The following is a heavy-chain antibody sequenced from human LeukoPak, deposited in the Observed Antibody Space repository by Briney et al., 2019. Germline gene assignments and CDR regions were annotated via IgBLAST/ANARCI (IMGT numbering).Heavy chain of an antibody. CDR1: GGSISSYY. J-gene: IGHJ4*02. CDR2: MFSSGSSGNT. CDR3: TRDNPGMTSTDT. V-gene: IGHV4-4*07. D-gene: IGHD1-1*01. Sequence: SETLSLTCTVSGGSISSYYWSWIRQPPGKELEWIGRMFSSGSSGNTNYNPSLKSRVTISPNTSKNQFSLNVSSVTAADTAVYYCTRDNPGMTSTDTWGQGILVTVSS.